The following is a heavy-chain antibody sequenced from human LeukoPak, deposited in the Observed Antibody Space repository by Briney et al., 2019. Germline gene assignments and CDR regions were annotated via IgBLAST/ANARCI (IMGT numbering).Heavy chain of an antibody. CDR2: INPNSGGT. Sequence: ASVKVSCKASGYTFTGYYMHWVRQAPGQGLEWMGWINPNSGGTNYAQKFQGRVTMTEDTSTDTAYMELSSLRSEDTAVYYCATEGPRGGFDYWGQGTLVTVSS. D-gene: IGHD3-10*01. CDR3: ATEGPRGGFDY. J-gene: IGHJ4*02. V-gene: IGHV1-2*02. CDR1: GYTFTGYY.